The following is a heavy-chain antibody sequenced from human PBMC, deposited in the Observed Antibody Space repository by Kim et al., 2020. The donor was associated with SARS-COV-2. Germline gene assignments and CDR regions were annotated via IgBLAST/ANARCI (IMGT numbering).Heavy chain of an antibody. D-gene: IGHD2-2*01. J-gene: IGHJ6*02. CDR1: EFIATGYW. CDR3: TGEGYAKGMDL. Sequence: GGSLRLSCTASEFIATGYWMSWVRQTPGKGLEWVAGIYPDGPANYAVDSENGRIITCSNTGKTPLYLQINSLRVDDTTVYYCTGEGYAKGMDLGGQGST. V-gene: IGHV3-7*01. CDR2: IYPDGPAN.